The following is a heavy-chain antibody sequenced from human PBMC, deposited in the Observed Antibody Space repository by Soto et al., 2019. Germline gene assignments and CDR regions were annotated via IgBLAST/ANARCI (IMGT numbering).Heavy chain of an antibody. D-gene: IGHD6-13*01. CDR2: INSDGSST. CDR3: ARVVAAAGTGGMDV. J-gene: IGHJ6*02. V-gene: IGHV3-74*01. CDR1: GFTFSSCW. Sequence: EVQLVESGGGLVQPGGSLRLSCAASGFTFSSCWMHWVRQAPGKGLVWVSRINSDGSSTSYADSVKGRFTISRDNAKNTLYLQMNSLRAEDTAVYYCARVVAAAGTGGMDVWGQGTTVTVSS.